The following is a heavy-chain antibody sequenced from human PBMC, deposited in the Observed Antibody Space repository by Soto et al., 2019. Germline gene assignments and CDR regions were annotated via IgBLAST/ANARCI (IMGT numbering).Heavy chain of an antibody. CDR1: GYNFTTYV. CDR3: ARGYTRGWTFDF. Sequence: QVQLVQSGAEVKQPGASASVSCKASGYNFTTYVVHWLRQAPGQGPEWMGWINCGSGNTVYSQKFQGRVTFTRDTSARTAYMELNSLASGDTAVYYCARGYTRGWTFDFWGRGTLVTVSS. V-gene: IGHV1-3*01. D-gene: IGHD6-19*01. CDR2: INCGSGNT. J-gene: IGHJ4*02.